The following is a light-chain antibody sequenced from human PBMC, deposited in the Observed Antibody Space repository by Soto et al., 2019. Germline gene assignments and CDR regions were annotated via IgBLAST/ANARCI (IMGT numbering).Light chain of an antibody. CDR1: SSDVGGYHF. CDR3: CSYAGSSTFLV. CDR2: EVS. Sequence: QSVLTQPASVSGSPGQSITLSCTGTSSDVGGYHFVSWCQQHPGKAPKLMISEVSKRPSGVSTRFSGSKSGNTASLTISGLQAEDEADYYCCSYAGSSTFLVFGGGTKVTV. J-gene: IGLJ2*01. V-gene: IGLV2-23*02.